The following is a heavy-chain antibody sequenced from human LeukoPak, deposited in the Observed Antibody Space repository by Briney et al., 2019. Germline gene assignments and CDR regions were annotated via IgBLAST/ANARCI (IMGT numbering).Heavy chain of an antibody. V-gene: IGHV3-11*04. CDR2: ISSSGSTI. D-gene: IGHD3-3*01. CDR1: GFTFDDYA. J-gene: IGHJ5*02. Sequence: GRSLRLSCAASGFTFDDYAMHWVRQAPGKGLEWVSYISSSGSTIYYADSVKGRFTISRDNAKNSLYLQMNSLRAEDTAVYYCARETIFGVVRRGGWFDPWGQGTLVTVSS. CDR3: ARETIFGVVRRGGWFDP.